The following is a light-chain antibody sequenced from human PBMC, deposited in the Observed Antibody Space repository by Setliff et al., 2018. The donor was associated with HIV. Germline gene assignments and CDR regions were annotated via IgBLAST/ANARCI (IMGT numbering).Light chain of an antibody. V-gene: IGLV2-23*02. CDR2: EVN. J-gene: IGLJ1*01. Sequence: QSALTQPASVSGSPGQSITIPCAGSSSDIGTYNLVSWYQQHPGKAPKLVIYEVNRRPSGISNLFSGSKSGNTATLTISGLRPEDEADYYCCSYAGNSYVFGTGTKVTVL. CDR1: SSDIGTYNL. CDR3: CSYAGNSYV.